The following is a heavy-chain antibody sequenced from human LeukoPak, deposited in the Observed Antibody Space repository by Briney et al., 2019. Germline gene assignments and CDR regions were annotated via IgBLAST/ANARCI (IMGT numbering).Heavy chain of an antibody. CDR1: GYTFTGYY. CDR2: INPNSGGT. Sequence: ALVKVSCKASGYTFTGYYMHWVRQAPGQGLEWMGWINPNSGGTNYAQKFQGRVTMTRDTSISTAYMELSRLRSDDTAVYYCARVTGYMIEDYFDSWGQGTLVTVSS. J-gene: IGHJ4*02. V-gene: IGHV1-2*02. D-gene: IGHD3-22*01. CDR3: ARVTGYMIEDYFDS.